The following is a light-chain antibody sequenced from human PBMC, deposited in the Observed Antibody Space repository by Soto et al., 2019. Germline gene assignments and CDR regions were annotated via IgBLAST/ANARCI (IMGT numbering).Light chain of an antibody. V-gene: IGKV3-20*01. J-gene: IGKJ4*01. CDR2: DAS. CDR3: HQYATSPLT. CDR1: QSVGRDY. Sequence: EIVLTQSPGTLSISPGERATLSCRASQSVGRDYLAWFQQKPGQAPRLLIYDASTRATGIPDRFSGSGSGTDFNLTFSRLEPEDFAVYFCHQYATSPLTFSVGTKVXI.